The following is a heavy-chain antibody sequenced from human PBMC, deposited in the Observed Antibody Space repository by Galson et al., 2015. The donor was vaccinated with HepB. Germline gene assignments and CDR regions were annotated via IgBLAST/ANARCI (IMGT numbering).Heavy chain of an antibody. CDR2: IRSKANSYAT. V-gene: IGHV3-73*01. D-gene: IGHD6-13*01. CDR1: GFTFSGSA. J-gene: IGHJ4*02. CDR3: TTTDVAAAGTGY. Sequence: SLRLSCAASGFTFSGSAMHWVRQASGKGLEWVGRIRSKANSYATAYAASVKGRFTISRDDSKNTAYLQMNSLKTEDTAVYYCTTTDVAAAGTGYWGQGTLVTVSS.